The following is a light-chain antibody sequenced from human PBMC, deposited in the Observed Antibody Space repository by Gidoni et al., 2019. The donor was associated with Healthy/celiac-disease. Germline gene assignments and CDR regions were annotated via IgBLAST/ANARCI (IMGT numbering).Light chain of an antibody. CDR1: QSVSSY. Sequence: EIVMTQSPATLSVSPGERATLSCRASQSVSSYLAWYQQTPGQAPRLLIHGASTRATGIPARFSGSGSGTEFTLTISSLQSEDFAVYYCQQYNNWPPAFGQGTKLEIK. V-gene: IGKV3-15*01. CDR2: GAS. J-gene: IGKJ2*01. CDR3: QQYNNWPPA.